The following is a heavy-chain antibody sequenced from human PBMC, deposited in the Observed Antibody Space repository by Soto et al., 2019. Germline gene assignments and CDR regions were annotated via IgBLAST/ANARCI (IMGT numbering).Heavy chain of an antibody. V-gene: IGHV1-69*06. Sequence: QVQLVQSGAEVKKPGSSVKVSCKASGGTFSSYAISWVRQAPGQGLDWMGGIIPIFGTAHSPQKFQGRVTITADKSTSTAYMELSSLRSEDTAVYYCERAEYSSSWSRGGFDYWGQGTLVTGSS. CDR1: GGTFSSYA. J-gene: IGHJ4*02. D-gene: IGHD6-13*01. CDR2: IIPIFGTA. CDR3: ERAEYSSSWSRGGFDY.